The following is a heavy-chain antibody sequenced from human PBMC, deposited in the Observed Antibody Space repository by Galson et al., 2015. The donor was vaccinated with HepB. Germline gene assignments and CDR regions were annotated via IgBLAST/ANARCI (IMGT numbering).Heavy chain of an antibody. CDR2: IIPIFGTA. D-gene: IGHD2-2*01. CDR1: GGTFSSYA. CDR3: ARDIVVVPAASIAARPGSGD. J-gene: IGHJ4*02. Sequence: SCKASGGTFSSYAISWVRQAPGQGLEWMGGIIPIFGTANYAQKFQGRVTITADESTSTAYMELSSLRSEDTAVYYCARDIVVVPAASIAARPGSGDWGQGTLVTVSS. V-gene: IGHV1-69*01.